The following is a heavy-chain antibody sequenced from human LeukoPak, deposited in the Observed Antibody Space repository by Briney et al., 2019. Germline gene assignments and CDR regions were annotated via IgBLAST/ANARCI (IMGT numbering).Heavy chain of an antibody. CDR3: ARHISSGGTYAHFDY. CDR2: IHYSGST. Sequence: SETLSLTCTVSGSMYNYYWSWIRQPPGKGLEWIGYIHYSGSTNYNPSLKSRVTMSLDTSKNQVSLKLNSVTAADTAVYYCARHISSGGTYAHFDYWGQGTLVTVSP. J-gene: IGHJ4*02. D-gene: IGHD1-26*01. CDR1: GSMYNYY. V-gene: IGHV4-59*08.